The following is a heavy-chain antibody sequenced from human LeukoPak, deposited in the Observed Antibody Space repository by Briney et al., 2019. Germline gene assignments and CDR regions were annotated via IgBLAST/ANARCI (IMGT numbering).Heavy chain of an antibody. CDR3: VGHFHGSGYVVDL. CDR2: IYNSGST. Sequence: SETLSLTCTVSGGSISSYYWNWIRQPPGKGLEWIGYIYNSGSTNYNPSLKSRVTISVDTSKNQFSLKLTSVTAADTAVYFCVGHFHGSGYVVDLWGQGTLVTVSS. D-gene: IGHD6-13*01. CDR1: GGSISSYY. V-gene: IGHV4-59*08. J-gene: IGHJ5*02.